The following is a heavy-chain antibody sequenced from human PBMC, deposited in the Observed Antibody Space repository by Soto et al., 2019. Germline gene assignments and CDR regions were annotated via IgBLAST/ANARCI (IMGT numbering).Heavy chain of an antibody. CDR2: INHTGGT. D-gene: IGHD3-3*01. CDR1: GDSINNYY. V-gene: IGHV4-59*04. Sequence: SETLSLTCTVSGDSINNYYWSWIRQPPGKGLEWIGEINHTGGTHYNPSLKSRVTMSVDTSKNQFSLRLSSVTAADTAIYYCATRITVFGLLIPPFDPWGQGTQVTVSS. CDR3: ATRITVFGLLIPPFDP. J-gene: IGHJ5*02.